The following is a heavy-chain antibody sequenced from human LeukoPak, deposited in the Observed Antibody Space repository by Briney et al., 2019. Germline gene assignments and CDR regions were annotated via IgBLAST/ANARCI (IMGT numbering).Heavy chain of an antibody. CDR1: GFAFSSFA. Sequence: GGSLRLSCAASGFAFSSFAMSWVRQAPGKGLEWVSTISGSGGTTNYADSVKGRFTISRDNSKNTLYLQMNSLRAEDTAVYYCARAAEIWFGEFYFDYWGQGTLVTVSS. J-gene: IGHJ4*02. CDR2: ISGSGGTT. D-gene: IGHD3-10*01. CDR3: ARAAEIWFGEFYFDY. V-gene: IGHV3-23*01.